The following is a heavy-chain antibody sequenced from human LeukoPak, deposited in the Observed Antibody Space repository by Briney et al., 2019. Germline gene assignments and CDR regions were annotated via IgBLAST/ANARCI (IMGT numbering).Heavy chain of an antibody. D-gene: IGHD6-13*01. J-gene: IGHJ4*02. CDR2: INPSGGST. CDR3: AREFLEVGYSNSWVFDY. Sequence: GASVKVSCKASGYTFTSYYMHWVRQAPGQGLEWMGVINPSGGSTSYAQKFQGRVTMTRDTSTSTVYMELSSLRSEDTAVYYCAREFLEVGYSNSWVFDYWGQGTLVTVSS. CDR1: GYTFTSYY. V-gene: IGHV1-46*01.